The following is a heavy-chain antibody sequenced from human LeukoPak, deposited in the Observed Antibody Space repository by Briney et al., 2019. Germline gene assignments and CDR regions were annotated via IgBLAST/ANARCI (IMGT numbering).Heavy chain of an antibody. CDR3: ANPLWQQPEHNWFDP. Sequence: GGSLSLSCAASGFTFSSYALSWVRQAPGKGLEWVSAISSSGGSTYYADSVKGRFTISRDNSKNTLYLQMNSLRAEDTAVYYCANPLWQQPEHNWFDPWGQGTLVTVSS. J-gene: IGHJ5*02. CDR2: ISSSGGST. V-gene: IGHV3-23*01. CDR1: GFTFSSYA. D-gene: IGHD6-13*01.